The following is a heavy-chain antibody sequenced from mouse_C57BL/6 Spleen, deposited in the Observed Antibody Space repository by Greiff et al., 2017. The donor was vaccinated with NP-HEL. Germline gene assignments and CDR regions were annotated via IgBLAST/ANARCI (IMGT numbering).Heavy chain of an antibody. J-gene: IGHJ1*03. CDR3: AGITTVVATDWYFDV. CDR1: GYTFTSYW. CDR2: IDPSDSYT. V-gene: IGHV1-50*01. D-gene: IGHD1-1*01. Sequence: QVQLQQSGAELVKPGASVKLSCKASGYTFTSYWMQWVKQRPGQGLEWIGEIDPSDSYTNYNHKFKGKATLTVDTSSSTAYMQLSSLTSEDSAVYYCAGITTVVATDWYFDVWGTGTTVTVSS.